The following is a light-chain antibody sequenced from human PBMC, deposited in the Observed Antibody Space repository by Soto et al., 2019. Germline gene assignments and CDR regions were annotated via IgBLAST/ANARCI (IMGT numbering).Light chain of an antibody. CDR3: SSYTSSTDYV. V-gene: IGLV2-14*01. CDR1: TSDFGFYNY. CDR2: EVT. J-gene: IGLJ1*01. Sequence: ALTQPASVSGSPGQSITISCTGTTSDFGFYNYVSWYQHHPGKAPKLLIYEVTNRHSGVSNRFSGSKSGNTASLTISGLQAEDEADYYCSSYTSSTDYVFGTGTKVTVL.